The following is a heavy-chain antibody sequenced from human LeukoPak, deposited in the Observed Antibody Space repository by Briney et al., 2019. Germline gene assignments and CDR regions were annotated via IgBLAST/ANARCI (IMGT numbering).Heavy chain of an antibody. V-gene: IGHV3-30*02. CDR3: AREYYDFWSGYINYFDY. J-gene: IGHJ4*02. Sequence: PGGSLRLSCAASGFTFSSYGMRWVRQAPGKGLEWVAFIRYDGSNKYYADSVKGRFTISRDNSKNTLYLQMNILRAEDTAVYYCAREYYDFWSGYINYFDYWGQGTLVTVSS. CDR2: IRYDGSNK. CDR1: GFTFSSYG. D-gene: IGHD3-3*01.